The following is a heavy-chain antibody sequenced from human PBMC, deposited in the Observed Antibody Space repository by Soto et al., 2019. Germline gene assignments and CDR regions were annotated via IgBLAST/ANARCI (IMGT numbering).Heavy chain of an antibody. CDR2: ISGSGDIT. J-gene: IGHJ5*02. CDR1: GFTFSSYA. V-gene: IGHV3-23*01. Sequence: PGGSLRLSCAASGFTFSSYAMNWVRQAPGKGLEWVSVISGSGDITYYADSVKGRFTISRDNSKNTLYLQMSSLRAEDTAVYYCAKPGFSNYIRAYLESWGQGALVTVSS. D-gene: IGHD4-4*01. CDR3: AKPGFSNYIRAYLES.